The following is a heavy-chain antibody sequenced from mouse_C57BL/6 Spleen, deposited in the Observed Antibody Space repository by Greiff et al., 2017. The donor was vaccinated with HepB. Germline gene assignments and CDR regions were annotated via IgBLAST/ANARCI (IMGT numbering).Heavy chain of an antibody. CDR1: GYTFTDYN. J-gene: IGHJ2*01. Sequence: EVQLQQSGPELVKPGASVKIPCKASGYTFTDYNMDWVKQSHGKSLEWIGDINPNNGGTIYNQKFKGKATLTVDKSSSTAYMELRSLTSEDTAVYYCARYKLGPKYYFDYWGQGTTLTVSS. CDR2: INPNNGGT. V-gene: IGHV1-18*01. CDR3: ARYKLGPKYYFDY. D-gene: IGHD4-1*01.